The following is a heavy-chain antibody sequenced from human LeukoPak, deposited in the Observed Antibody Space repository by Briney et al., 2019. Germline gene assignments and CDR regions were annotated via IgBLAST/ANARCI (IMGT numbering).Heavy chain of an antibody. J-gene: IGHJ4*02. CDR2: IYTSGST. D-gene: IGHD2-2*01. V-gene: IGHV4-61*02. Sequence: SETLSLTCTVSGGSISSGSYYWSWIRRPAGKGLEWIGRIYTSGSTNYNPSLKSRVTISVDTSKNQFSLKLSSVTAADTAVYYCARDKLGYCSSTSCATRGFDYWGQGTLVTVSS. CDR1: GGSISSGSYY. CDR3: ARDKLGYCSSTSCATRGFDY.